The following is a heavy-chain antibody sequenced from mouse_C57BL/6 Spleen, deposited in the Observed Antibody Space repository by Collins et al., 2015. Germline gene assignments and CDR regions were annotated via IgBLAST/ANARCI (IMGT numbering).Heavy chain of an antibody. CDR3: TRDFGLNYYGSSYGDWYFDV. J-gene: IGHJ1*03. CDR2: IDPETGGT. CDR1: GYTFTDYE. D-gene: IGHD1-1*01. Sequence: QVQLQQSGAELVRPGASVTLPCKASGYTFTDYEMHWVKQTPVHGLEWIGAIDPETGGTAYNQKFKGKAILTTDKSSSTAYMELRSLTSEDSAVYYCTRDFGLNYYGSSYGDWYFDVWGTGTTLTVSS. V-gene: IGHV1-15*01.